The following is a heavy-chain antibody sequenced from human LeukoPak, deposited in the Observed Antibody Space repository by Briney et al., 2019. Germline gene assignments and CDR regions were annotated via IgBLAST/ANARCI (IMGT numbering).Heavy chain of an antibody. CDR3: ARQSGDYSYYYYMDV. CDR2: SYPGDSDT. CDR1: GYRFTSYW. Sequence: GGDLQISCNGSGYRFTSYWIGWVRQMPGKGLEWMGISYPGDSDTRYSPSFRGQVTISADKSISTAYLQWSSLKASDTAMYYCARQSGDYSYYYYMDVWGKGTTVTISS. J-gene: IGHJ6*03. V-gene: IGHV5-51*01. D-gene: IGHD2-21*02.